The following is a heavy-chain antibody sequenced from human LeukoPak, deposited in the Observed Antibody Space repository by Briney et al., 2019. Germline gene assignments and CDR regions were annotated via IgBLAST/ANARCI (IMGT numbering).Heavy chain of an antibody. V-gene: IGHV1-18*01. CDR2: ISANNGNT. CDR1: GFTFTSYG. J-gene: IGHJ4*02. CDR3: ARDLLAMIPTFVREY. D-gene: IGHD5-12*01. Sequence: ASVKVSCKASGFTFTSYGISWVRQAPGQGLEWLGWISANNGNTIYAQILQGRVTMTTDTSASTAYMELRSLRSDDTAVYYCARDLLAMIPTFVREYWGQGTLVTVSS.